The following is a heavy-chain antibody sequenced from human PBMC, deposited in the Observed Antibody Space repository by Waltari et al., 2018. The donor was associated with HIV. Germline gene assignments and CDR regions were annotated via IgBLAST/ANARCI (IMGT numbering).Heavy chain of an antibody. D-gene: IGHD1-7*01. CDR3: ARARCGTPSCPYYYGSDV. CDR2: VGSTGTNT. V-gene: IGHV3-11*04. CDR1: GFSFSDYF. Sequence: QVQLVESGGGVVKHGGSVRLSCEASGFSFSDYFMSWFRQIPGKRPSCLHYVGSTGTNTHYADAVQGRFTISRDNAKNSLYLQMNSLRTDDAGVYYCARARCGTPSCPYYYGSDVWGPGTAVTVSS. J-gene: IGHJ6*02.